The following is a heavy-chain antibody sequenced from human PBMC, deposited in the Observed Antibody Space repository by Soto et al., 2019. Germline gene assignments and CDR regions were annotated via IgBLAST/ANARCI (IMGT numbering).Heavy chain of an antibody. D-gene: IGHD4-4*01. CDR3: ATYDYSNYYFDY. CDR2: IYYSGST. Sequence: PSETLSLTCTVSGGSISSYYWSWIRQPPGKGLEWIGYIYYSGSTNYNPSLKSRVTISVDTSKNQFSLKLSSVTAADTAVYYCATYDYSNYYFDYWGQGTLVTVSS. J-gene: IGHJ4*02. CDR1: GGSISSYY. V-gene: IGHV4-59*08.